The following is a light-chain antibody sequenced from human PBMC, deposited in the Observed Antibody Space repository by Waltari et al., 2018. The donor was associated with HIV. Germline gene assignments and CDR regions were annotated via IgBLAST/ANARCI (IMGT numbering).Light chain of an antibody. J-gene: IGKJ2*01. V-gene: IGKV1-39*01. CDR3: QHTYTTPST. CDR2: AAS. Sequence: DIQMTQSPSSLSASVGDRVMIICRASKRIGNYLNWYRQTPGTAPKLLTYAASSLQSGVPARLSGSGSGTDFILTIIRLQPEDFATYYCQHTYTTPSTFGLGTKVEIK. CDR1: KRIGNY.